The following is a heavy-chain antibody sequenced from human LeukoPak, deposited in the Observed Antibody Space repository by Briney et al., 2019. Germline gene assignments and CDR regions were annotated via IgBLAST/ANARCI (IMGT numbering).Heavy chain of an antibody. CDR3: AKDFGSYGYSYDY. V-gene: IGHV3-23*01. J-gene: IGHJ4*02. Sequence: GGSLRLSCAASGFTFSDYAMSRVRQAPGKGLEWVSTISDSGSNTYYADSVKGRFTISRDNSKNTLYLQMNSLRAEDTAVYYCAKDFGSYGYSYDYWGQGTLVTVSS. D-gene: IGHD5-18*01. CDR2: ISDSGSNT. CDR1: GFTFSDYA.